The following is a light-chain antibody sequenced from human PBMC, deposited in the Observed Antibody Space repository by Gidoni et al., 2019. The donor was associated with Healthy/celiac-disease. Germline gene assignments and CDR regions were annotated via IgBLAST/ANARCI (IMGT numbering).Light chain of an antibody. CDR1: QSVSSSY. CDR3: QQYGSSPPELT. CDR2: GAS. Sequence: VLTQSPGTLSLSPGERATLSCRASQSVSSSYLAWYQQKPGQAPRLLIYGASSRATGIPDRFSGSGSGTDFTLTISRLEPEDFAVYYCQQYGSSPPELTFXGXTKVEIK. V-gene: IGKV3-20*01. J-gene: IGKJ4*01.